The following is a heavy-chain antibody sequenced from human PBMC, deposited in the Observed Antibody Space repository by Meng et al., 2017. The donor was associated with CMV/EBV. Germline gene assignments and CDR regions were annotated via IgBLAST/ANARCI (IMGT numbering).Heavy chain of an antibody. CDR1: ISSGGYY. V-gene: IGHV4-31*02. CDR3: ARGARYCSGGSCSSWFDP. J-gene: IGHJ5*02. D-gene: IGHD2-15*01. Sequence: ISSGGYYWSGIRQHPGKGLEWIGYIYYSGSTYYNPSLKSRVTISVDTSKNQFSLKLSSVTAADTAVYYCARGARYCSGGSCSSWFDPWGQGTLVTVSS. CDR2: IYYSGST.